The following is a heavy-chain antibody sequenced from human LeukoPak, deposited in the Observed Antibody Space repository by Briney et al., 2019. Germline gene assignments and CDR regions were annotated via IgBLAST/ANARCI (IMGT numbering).Heavy chain of an antibody. V-gene: IGHV1-18*01. CDR3: ARAYCSSTSCYTLGGDY. J-gene: IGHJ4*02. D-gene: IGHD2-2*02. CDR1: GYTFTSYG. CDR2: ISAYNGNT. Sequence: RRASVKVSCKASGYTFTSYGISWVRQAPGQGLEWMGWISAYNGNTNYAQKLQGRVTMTTDTSMSTAYMELRSLRSDDTAVYYCARAYCSSTSCYTLGGDYWGQGTLVTVSS.